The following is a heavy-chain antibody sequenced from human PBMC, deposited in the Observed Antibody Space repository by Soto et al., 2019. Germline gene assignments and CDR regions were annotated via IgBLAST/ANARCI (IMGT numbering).Heavy chain of an antibody. D-gene: IGHD2-2*01. V-gene: IGHV1-58*02. Sequence: QMQLVQSGPEVKKPGTSVKVSCKASGCTFTSSAMPGVRQARGQRLEWIGWIVVGSGNTNYAQQFQDIVTITSDMSTSPDYMALSSLRSEATAVYYWASGYCSSTSCPLDYWGKVTLVTVAS. J-gene: IGHJ4*02. CDR1: GCTFTSSA. CDR3: ASGYCSSTSCPLDY. CDR2: IVVGSGNT.